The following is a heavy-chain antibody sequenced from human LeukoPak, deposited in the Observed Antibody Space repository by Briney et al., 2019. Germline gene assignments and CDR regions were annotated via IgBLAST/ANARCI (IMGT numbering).Heavy chain of an antibody. V-gene: IGHV3-48*01. CDR3: ARVRGSYHFDY. CDR1: GFTFSDYS. J-gene: IGHJ4*02. Sequence: LSCAASGFTFSDYSMNWVRQAPGKGLEWVSYITTSSSAIYYADSVKGRFTISRDNAKNSLYLQMNSLRAEDTAVYYCARVRGSYHFDYWGQGTLVTVSS. CDR2: ITTSSSAI. D-gene: IGHD1-26*01.